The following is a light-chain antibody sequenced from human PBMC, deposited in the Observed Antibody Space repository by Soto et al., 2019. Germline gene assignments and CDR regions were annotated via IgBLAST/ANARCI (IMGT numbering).Light chain of an antibody. Sequence: QSVLTRPLSASGSPGQSVTISCTGTSSDVGGYNYVSWYQQHPGKAPKLMIYDVSKRPSGVPDRFSGSKSGNTASLTVSGLHADDEADYYCSSYAGTHVVFGTGTKVTVL. J-gene: IGLJ1*01. CDR2: DVS. CDR1: SSDVGGYNY. V-gene: IGLV2-8*01. CDR3: SSYAGTHVV.